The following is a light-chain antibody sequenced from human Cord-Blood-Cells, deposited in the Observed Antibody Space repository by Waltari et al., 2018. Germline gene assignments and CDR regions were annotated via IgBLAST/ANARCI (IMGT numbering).Light chain of an antibody. CDR1: QGISSY. J-gene: IGKJ1*01. CDR3: QQYYSYPRS. Sequence: AIRMTQSPSSLSASTGDRVTITCRASQGISSYLAWYQQKLGKAPKLLIYAASTLQSGVPSGFGGRGSGTGVTLSFSCLQCEDSATYCLQQYYSYPRSFGQGTTVEI. CDR2: AAS. V-gene: IGKV1-8*01.